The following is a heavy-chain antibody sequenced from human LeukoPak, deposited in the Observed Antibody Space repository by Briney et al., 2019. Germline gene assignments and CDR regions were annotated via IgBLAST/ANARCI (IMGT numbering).Heavy chain of an antibody. CDR1: GGSISSGSYY. V-gene: IGHV4-61*02. CDR2: IYTSGST. D-gene: IGHD3-10*01. Sequence: ASETLSLTCTVSGGSISSGSYYWSWIRQPAGKGLEWIGRIYTSGSTNYNPSLESRVTISVDTSKNQFSLKLSSVTAADTAVYYCARAHKNYYGSGSSPYYFDYWGQGTLVTVSS. CDR3: ARAHKNYYGSGSSPYYFDY. J-gene: IGHJ4*02.